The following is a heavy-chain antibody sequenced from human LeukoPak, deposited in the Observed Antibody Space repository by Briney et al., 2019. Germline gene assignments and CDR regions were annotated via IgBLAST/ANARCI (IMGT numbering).Heavy chain of an antibody. Sequence: PSETLSLTCTVSGGSISSSSYYWGWIRQPPGKGLEWIGEINHSGSTNYNPSLKSRVTISVDTSKNQFSLKLSSVTAADTAVYYCARGGEAANIAARIVILDYWGQGTLVTVSS. J-gene: IGHJ4*02. D-gene: IGHD6-6*01. CDR3: ARGGEAANIAARIVILDY. CDR1: GGSISSSSYY. CDR2: INHSGST. V-gene: IGHV4-39*07.